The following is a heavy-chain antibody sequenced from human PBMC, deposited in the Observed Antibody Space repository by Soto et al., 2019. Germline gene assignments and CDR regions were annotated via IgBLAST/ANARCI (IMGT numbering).Heavy chain of an antibody. CDR3: ARGQYSSGWYVVDY. J-gene: IGHJ4*02. D-gene: IGHD6-19*01. CDR1: GASISAYA. V-gene: IGHV4-4*07. CDR2: LYSSVNT. Sequence: SETLSLTCTVSGASISAYAWSWIRQPAGKGLEWIGRLYSSVNTNYNPSFKSRLTMSADTSKNQFSLKLSSVTAADTAVYYCARGQYSSGWYVVDYWGQGTMVTVSS.